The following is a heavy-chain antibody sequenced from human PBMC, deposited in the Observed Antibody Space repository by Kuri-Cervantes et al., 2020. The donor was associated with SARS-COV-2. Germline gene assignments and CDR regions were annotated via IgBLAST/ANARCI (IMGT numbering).Heavy chain of an antibody. V-gene: IGHV1-24*01. CDR2: FDLEDGET. J-gene: IGHJ5*02. CDR1: GYTLTELS. D-gene: IGHD2-2*01. Sequence: ASVKVSCKVSGYTLTELSMHWVRQAPGKGLEWMGGFDLEDGETIYAQKFQGRVTMTEDTSTDTAYMELSSLRSEDTAVYYCATGDQLLVGWFDPWGQGTLVTVSS. CDR3: ATGDQLLVGWFDP.